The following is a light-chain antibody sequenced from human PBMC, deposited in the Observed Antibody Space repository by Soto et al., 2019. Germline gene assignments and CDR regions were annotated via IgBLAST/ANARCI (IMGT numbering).Light chain of an antibody. CDR1: QTIDSW. V-gene: IGKV1-5*03. CDR2: KAS. Sequence: IQMTQYPSTLSASVGDRVTITCRASQTIDSWLSWYQQRPGKPPNLLIYKASTLASGVPSRFSGSGSGTEFTLTINSLQPDDFATYYCQQYHIYSGTFG. CDR3: QQYHIYSGT. J-gene: IGKJ2*02.